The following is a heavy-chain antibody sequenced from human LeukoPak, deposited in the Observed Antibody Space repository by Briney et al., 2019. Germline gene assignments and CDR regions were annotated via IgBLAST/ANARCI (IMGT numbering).Heavy chain of an antibody. V-gene: IGHV3-21*01. J-gene: IGHJ6*02. CDR3: ARVDGVGGSSGYSYYGMDV. D-gene: IGHD3-22*01. CDR1: GFTFSSYS. CDR2: ISSSSSYI. Sequence: GGSLRLSCAASGFTFSSYSMNWVRQAPGKGLEWVSSISSSSSYIYYADSVKGRFTISRDNAKNSLYLQMNSLRAEDTAVYCCARVDGVGGSSGYSYYGMDVWGQGTTVTVSS.